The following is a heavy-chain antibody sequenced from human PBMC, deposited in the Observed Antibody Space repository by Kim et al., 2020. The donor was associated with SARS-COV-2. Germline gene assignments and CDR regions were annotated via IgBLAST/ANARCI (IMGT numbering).Heavy chain of an antibody. Sequence: GGSLRLSCTASGFTFGDYAMSWFRQAPGKGLEWVGFIRSKAYGGTTEYAASVKGRFTISRDDSKSIAYLQMNSLKTEDTAVYYCTRSPGIAADGYFDYWGQGTLVTVSS. D-gene: IGHD6-13*01. J-gene: IGHJ4*02. CDR1: GFTFGDYA. CDR3: TRSPGIAADGYFDY. CDR2: IRSKAYGGTT. V-gene: IGHV3-49*03.